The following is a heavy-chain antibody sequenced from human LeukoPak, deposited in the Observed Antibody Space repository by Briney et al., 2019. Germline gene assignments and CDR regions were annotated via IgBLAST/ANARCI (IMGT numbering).Heavy chain of an antibody. CDR3: ARGAYYYED. V-gene: IGHV3-48*01. D-gene: IGHD3-22*01. Sequence: PGGSLRLSCAASGFTFSSYSMNWVRQAPGKGLEWVSYISSSSTIYYADSVKGRFTISRDNAKNSLYLQMNSLRAEDTAVYYCARGAYYYEDWGQGTLVTVSS. CDR1: GFTFSSYS. CDR2: ISSSSTI. J-gene: IGHJ4*02.